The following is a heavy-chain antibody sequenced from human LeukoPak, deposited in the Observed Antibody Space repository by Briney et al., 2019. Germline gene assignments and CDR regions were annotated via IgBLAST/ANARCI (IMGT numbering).Heavy chain of an antibody. J-gene: IGHJ4*02. CDR1: GFTFSSYG. Sequence: PGRSLRLSCAASGFTFSSYGMHWVRQAPGKGLEWVAVISYDGSNKYYADSVKGRFTISRDNSKNTLYLRMNSLRAEDTAVYYCAKEVYKQLAAAGLDYWGQGTLVTVSS. D-gene: IGHD6-13*01. V-gene: IGHV3-30*18. CDR3: AKEVYKQLAAAGLDY. CDR2: ISYDGSNK.